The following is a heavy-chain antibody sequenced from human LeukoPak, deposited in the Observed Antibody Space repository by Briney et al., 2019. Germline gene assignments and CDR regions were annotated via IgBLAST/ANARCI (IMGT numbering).Heavy chain of an antibody. J-gene: IGHJ3*02. CDR3: ARDWMIAFDI. CDR1: GFTFSSYS. CDR2: ISSSSGYI. Sequence: TGGSLRLSCAASGFTFSSYSMNWVRQAPGKGLEWVSSISSSSGYIYYADSVKGRFTISRDNAKNSLYLQMNSLRAEDTAVYYCARDWMIAFDIWGQGTMVTVSS. V-gene: IGHV3-21*01. D-gene: IGHD3-22*01.